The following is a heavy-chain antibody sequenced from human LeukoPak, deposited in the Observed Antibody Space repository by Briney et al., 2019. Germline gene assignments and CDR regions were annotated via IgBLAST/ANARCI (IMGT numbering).Heavy chain of an antibody. Sequence: GGSLRLSCAASGFTLSSYGMHWVRQAPGKGLEWVAFIRYGGSNKYYADSVKGRFTISRDNSKNTMYLQMNSLRAEDTAVYYCARHYGDQGGDAFDIWGQGTMVTVSS. V-gene: IGHV3-30*02. CDR2: IRYGGSNK. D-gene: IGHD4-17*01. J-gene: IGHJ3*02. CDR3: ARHYGDQGGDAFDI. CDR1: GFTLSSYG.